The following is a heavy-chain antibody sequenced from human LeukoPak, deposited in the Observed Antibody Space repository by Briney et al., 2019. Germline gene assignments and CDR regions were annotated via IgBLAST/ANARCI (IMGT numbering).Heavy chain of an antibody. V-gene: IGHV4-39*01. D-gene: IGHD3-9*01. CDR3: ARSGRYYDILTGSQYYYYGMDV. CDR1: GGSISSSSYY. Sequence: SETLSLTCTVSGGSISSSSYYWGWIRQPPGKGLEWIVSIYYSGSTYYNPSLKSRVTISVDTSKNQFSLKLSSVTAADTAVYYCARSGRYYDILTGSQYYYYGMDVWGQGTTVTVSS. CDR2: IYYSGST. J-gene: IGHJ6*02.